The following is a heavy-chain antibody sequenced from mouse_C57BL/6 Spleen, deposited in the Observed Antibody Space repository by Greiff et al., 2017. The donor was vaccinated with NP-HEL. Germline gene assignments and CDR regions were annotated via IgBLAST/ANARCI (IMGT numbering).Heavy chain of an antibody. CDR3: TRVGGYERFAY. D-gene: IGHD2-2*01. CDR1: GYTFTDYE. V-gene: IGHV1-15*01. Sequence: VKLMESGAELVRPGASVTLSCKASGYTFTDYEMHWVKQTPVHGLEWIGAIDPETGGTAYNQKFKGKAILTADKSSSTAYMELRSLTSEDSAVYYCTRVGGYERFAYWGQGTLVTVSA. CDR2: IDPETGGT. J-gene: IGHJ3*01.